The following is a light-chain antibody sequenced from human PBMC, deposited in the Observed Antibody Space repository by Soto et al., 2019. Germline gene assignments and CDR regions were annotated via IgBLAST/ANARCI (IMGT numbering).Light chain of an antibody. V-gene: IGLV1-40*01. Sequence: QSVLTQPPSVSGAPGQRVTISCTGSSSNIGADYDVHWYQQLPGTAPKLLIYGNSNRPSGVADRFTCSKSVTSASLAITGLLAEDEDDDYCQSYDSSRSAVVFGGGTQLTVL. J-gene: IGLJ2*01. CDR1: SSNIGADYD. CDR2: GNS. CDR3: QSYDSSRSAVV.